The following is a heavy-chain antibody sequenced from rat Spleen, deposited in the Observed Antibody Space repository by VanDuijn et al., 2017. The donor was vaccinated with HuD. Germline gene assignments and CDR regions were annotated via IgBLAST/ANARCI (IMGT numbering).Heavy chain of an antibody. D-gene: IGHD1-7*01. CDR2: ITPSGLTT. J-gene: IGHJ3*01. CDR1: GFPFSGYW. V-gene: IGHV5-19*01. Sequence: EVQLVETGGGLVQPGESLKLSCVTSGFPFSGYWMYWIRQTPTKGLQWVAAITPSGLTTHYRDSMKGRFTISRENAKATLYLQMHSLRSEDTATYYCARHGPYWGQGTLVTVSS. CDR3: ARHGPY.